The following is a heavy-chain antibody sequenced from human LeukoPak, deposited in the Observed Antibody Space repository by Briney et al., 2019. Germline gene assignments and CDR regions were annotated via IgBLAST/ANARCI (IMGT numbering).Heavy chain of an antibody. V-gene: IGHV1-8*01. CDR1: GYTFTSYD. CDR3: ARVSYFWSGFGGDFGY. Sequence: GASVKVSCKASGYTFTSYDINWVRQATGQGLEWMGWMNPNSGNTGYAQKFQGRVTMTRDTSISTAYMELSRLRSDDTAVYYCARVSYFWSGFGGDFGYWGQGTLVTVSS. J-gene: IGHJ4*02. D-gene: IGHD3-3*01. CDR2: MNPNSGNT.